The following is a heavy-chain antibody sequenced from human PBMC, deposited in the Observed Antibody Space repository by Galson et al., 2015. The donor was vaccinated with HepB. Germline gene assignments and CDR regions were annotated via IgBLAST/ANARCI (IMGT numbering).Heavy chain of an antibody. CDR2: IWYDAGNK. V-gene: IGHV3-33*01. Sequence: SLRLSCAASGFTFSDYGMHWVRQAPGKGLEWVAVIWYDAGNKYYADSVKGRFIISRDNSKNTLYLQMNSLRAEDTAVYYCARDWGLVGATGWFDPWGQGTLVTVSS. CDR3: ARDWGLVGATGWFDP. CDR1: GFTFSDYG. D-gene: IGHD1-26*01. J-gene: IGHJ5*02.